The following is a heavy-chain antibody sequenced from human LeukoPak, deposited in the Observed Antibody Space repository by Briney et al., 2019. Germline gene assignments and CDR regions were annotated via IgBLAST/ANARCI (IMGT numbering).Heavy chain of an antibody. J-gene: IGHJ4*02. D-gene: IGHD3-3*01. Sequence: GGSLRLSCAASGFTFSSYWMHWVRQAPGKGLVWVSRINSDGSSTSYADSVKGRFTISRDNAKNTLYLQMNSLRAEDTAVYYCARVFGVVNDIGGGFDYWGQGTLVTVSS. CDR1: GFTFSSYW. V-gene: IGHV3-74*01. CDR3: ARVFGVVNDIGGGFDY. CDR2: INSDGSST.